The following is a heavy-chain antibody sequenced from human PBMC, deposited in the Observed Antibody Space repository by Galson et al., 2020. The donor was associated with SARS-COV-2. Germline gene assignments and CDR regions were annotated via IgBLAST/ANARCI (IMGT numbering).Heavy chain of an antibody. J-gene: IGHJ4*02. Sequence: GESLKISCAASGFTFSVYTMTWVRQAPGKGLEWVSVISGGGGSTHYADSVKGRFTISRDNSKNTLYLQMNSLRADDTAVYYCATPDSSGYYYGVDYWGQGTLVTVSS. V-gene: IGHV3-23*01. CDR1: GFTFSVYT. D-gene: IGHD3-22*01. CDR2: ISGGGGST. CDR3: ATPDSSGYYYGVDY.